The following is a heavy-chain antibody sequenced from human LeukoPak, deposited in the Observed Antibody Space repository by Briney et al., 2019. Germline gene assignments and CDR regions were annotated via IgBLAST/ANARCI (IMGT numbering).Heavy chain of an antibody. D-gene: IGHD2-21*02. Sequence: AAVKETCKASGFTFSGFYIQWVRQAPGQGLEWMGVINPSGGSTRSAKKFQGRVTMTRDTSTSTVYMELSSLRSEDTAVYYCARSPCGGDCSRNWFDPWGEGTLVTVSS. CDR2: INPSGGST. CDR1: GFTFSGFY. CDR3: ARSPCGGDCSRNWFDP. V-gene: IGHV1-46*01. J-gene: IGHJ5*02.